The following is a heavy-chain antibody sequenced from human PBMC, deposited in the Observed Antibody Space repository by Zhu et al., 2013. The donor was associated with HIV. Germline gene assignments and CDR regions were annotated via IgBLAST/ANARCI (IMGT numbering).Heavy chain of an antibody. CDR3: AKDYRADSYYDFWSGSDAFAM. CDR2: IGGSDDKT. J-gene: IGHJ3*02. CDR1: GFTFSTYA. V-gene: IGHV3-23*01. Sequence: EVQLLESGGGLVQPGGSLRLSCAASGFTFSTYAMSWVRQAPGRGLEWVSSIGGSDDKTYYVDSVKGRFTISRDNSKSTLFLQMNSLRVEDTALYYCAKDYRADSYYDFWSGSDAFAMWGQGTMVTVSS. D-gene: IGHD3-3*01.